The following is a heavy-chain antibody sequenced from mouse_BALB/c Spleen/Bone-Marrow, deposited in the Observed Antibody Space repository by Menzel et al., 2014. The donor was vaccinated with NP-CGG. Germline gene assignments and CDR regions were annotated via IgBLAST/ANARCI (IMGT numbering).Heavy chain of an antibody. Sequence: VKLVESGPGLVAPSQSLSITCTVSGFSLTSYGVHWVRQPPGKGLEWLGVIWADGSTNYNSALMSRLSISKDNSKNQDFLKKKSLQTEDTARYYSAREERATTGGAYWGQGTLVTVSA. J-gene: IGHJ3*01. CDR2: IWADGST. CDR1: GFSLTSYG. CDR3: AREERATTGGAY. D-gene: IGHD3-1*01. V-gene: IGHV2-9*02.